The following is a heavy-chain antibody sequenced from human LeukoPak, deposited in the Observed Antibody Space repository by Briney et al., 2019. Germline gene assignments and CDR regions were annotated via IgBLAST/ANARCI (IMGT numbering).Heavy chain of an antibody. J-gene: IGHJ4*02. V-gene: IGHV3-33*01. CDR1: GFTFSSYG. CDR2: IWYDGGNK. CDR3: ARDYNWNSFDY. D-gene: IGHD1-20*01. Sequence: GGSLRLSCAASGFTFSSYGMHWVRQAPGKGLEWVAVIWYDGGNKYYADSVKGRFTISRDNSKNTLYLQMNSLRAEDTAVYYCARDYNWNSFDYWGQGTLVTVSS.